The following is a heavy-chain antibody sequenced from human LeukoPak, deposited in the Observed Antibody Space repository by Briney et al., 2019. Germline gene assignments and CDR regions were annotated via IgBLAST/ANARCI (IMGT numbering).Heavy chain of an antibody. CDR1: GYSFTNYW. CDR2: IYPADSDT. CDR3: ARLFGDGYNYYYYYMDV. J-gene: IGHJ6*03. Sequence: GESRKISCKGSGYSFTNYWIGWVRQMPGKGLEWMGIIYPADSDTRYSPSFQGQVTISADKSISTAYLQWSSLKASDTAMYYCARLFGDGYNYYYYYMDVWGKGTTVTVSS. V-gene: IGHV5-51*01. D-gene: IGHD5-24*01.